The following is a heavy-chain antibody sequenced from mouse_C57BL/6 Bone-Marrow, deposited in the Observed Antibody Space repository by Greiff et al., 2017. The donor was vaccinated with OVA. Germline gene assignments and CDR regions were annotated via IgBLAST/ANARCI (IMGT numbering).Heavy chain of an antibody. CDR1: GFSFNTYA. CDR2: IRSKSNNYAT. Sequence: EVMLVESGGGLVQPKGSLKLSCAASGFSFNTYAMNWVRQAPGKGLEWVACIRSKSNNYATNYADAVKDRFTIARDDSESMLYLQMNNLKTENTAVYYGVRPRMVTGGFAYWGQGTLVTVSA. CDR3: VRPRMVTGGFAY. V-gene: IGHV10-1*01. D-gene: IGHD2-2*01. J-gene: IGHJ3*01.